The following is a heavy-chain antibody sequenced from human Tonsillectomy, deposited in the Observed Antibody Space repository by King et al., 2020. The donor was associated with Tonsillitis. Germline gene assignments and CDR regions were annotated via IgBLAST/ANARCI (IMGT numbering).Heavy chain of an antibody. CDR1: GFTFSSYG. D-gene: IGHD3-10*01. Sequence: HVQLVESGGGVVQPGRSLRLSCAASGFTFSSYGMHWVRQAPGKGLEWVAVISYDGSNTYDADSVKGGFTISRDNSKNTLYLQMNSLRAEDTAVYYCAKDRYGSGSYLDYWGQGTLVTVSS. J-gene: IGHJ4*02. CDR2: ISYDGSNT. V-gene: IGHV3-30*18. CDR3: AKDRYGSGSYLDY.